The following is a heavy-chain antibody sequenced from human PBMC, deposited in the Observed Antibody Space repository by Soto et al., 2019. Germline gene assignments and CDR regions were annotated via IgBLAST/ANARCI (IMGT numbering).Heavy chain of an antibody. J-gene: IGHJ4*02. CDR2: IHHSGIT. CDR3: ARGISYRWVY. D-gene: IGHD3-16*02. Sequence: SETLSLTCTVSGDSLSTDYWWSWVRQPPGKGLEWIGEIHHSGITNYIQSVRSRVTMSVDKSNNQVSLELTSVAATDTAVYYCARGISYRWVYWGQGILVTVSS. V-gene: IGHV4-4*02. CDR1: GDSLSTDYW.